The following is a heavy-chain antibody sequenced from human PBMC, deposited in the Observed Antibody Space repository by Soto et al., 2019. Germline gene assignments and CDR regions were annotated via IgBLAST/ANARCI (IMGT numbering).Heavy chain of an antibody. Sequence: QVQLVQSGAEVKKPGASVKVSCKASGYTFTSYGISWVRQAPGQGLEWMGWISAYNGNTNYAQKLQGRVTMTTDTSTSTAYMELRSLRSDDTAVNYCARDVVVPAASLRYYCGMDVWGQGTTVTVSS. J-gene: IGHJ6*02. CDR3: ARDVVVPAASLRYYCGMDV. D-gene: IGHD2-2*01. CDR2: ISAYNGNT. V-gene: IGHV1-18*04. CDR1: GYTFTSYG.